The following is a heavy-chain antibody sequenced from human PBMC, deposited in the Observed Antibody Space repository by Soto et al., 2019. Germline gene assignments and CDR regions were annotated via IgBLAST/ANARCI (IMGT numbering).Heavy chain of an antibody. CDR1: GYSFTSYD. V-gene: IGHV1-8*01. Sequence: ASVKVSCKASGYSFTSYDINWVRQATGQGLEWMGWMDPKTGNTDYGQKFQGRATMTRNTSISTAYMELSSLTSEDTAVYYCARGRGWRDYWGQGTLVTVS. J-gene: IGHJ4*02. CDR3: ARGRGWRDY. CDR2: MDPKTGNT. D-gene: IGHD6-19*01.